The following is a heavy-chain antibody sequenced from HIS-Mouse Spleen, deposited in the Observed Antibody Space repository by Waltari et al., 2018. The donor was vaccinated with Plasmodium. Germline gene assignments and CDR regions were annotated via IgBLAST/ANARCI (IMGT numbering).Heavy chain of an antibody. Sequence: QVQLQESGPGLVKPSQTLSLTCTVSGGSISSGGYYWSWIRQHPGKGLAWIGYIYYSGSTYYNPSLKSRVTISVDTSKNQFSLKLSSVTAADTAVYYCARAPKRRNYYDSSGYRPAEYFQHWGQGTLVTVSS. CDR2: IYYSGST. CDR1: GGSISSGGYY. D-gene: IGHD3-22*01. V-gene: IGHV4-31*03. J-gene: IGHJ1*01. CDR3: ARAPKRRNYYDSSGYRPAEYFQH.